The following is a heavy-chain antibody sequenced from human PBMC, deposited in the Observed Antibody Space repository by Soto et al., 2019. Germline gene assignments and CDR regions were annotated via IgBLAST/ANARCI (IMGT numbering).Heavy chain of an antibody. CDR1: GGTFSSYA. CDR2: IIPIFGTA. Sequence: ASVKVSCKASGGTFSSYAISWVRQAPGQGLEWMGGIIPIFGTANYAQKFQGRVTITADESTSTAYMELSSLRSEDTAVYYCARAKWELRMRDAFDIWGQGTMVTVSS. D-gene: IGHD1-26*01. J-gene: IGHJ3*02. CDR3: ARAKWELRMRDAFDI. V-gene: IGHV1-69*13.